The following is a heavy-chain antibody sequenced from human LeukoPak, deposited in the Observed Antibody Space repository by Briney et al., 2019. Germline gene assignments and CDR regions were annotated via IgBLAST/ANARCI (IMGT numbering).Heavy chain of an antibody. D-gene: IGHD5-12*01. J-gene: IGHJ4*02. V-gene: IGHV3-7*01. CDR3: ARGGYSFDY. CDR2: LHVDGSEK. CDR1: GFSLSGYW. Sequence: GGSLRLSCAAFGFSLSGYWMSWVRQAPGKGLEWVARLHVDGSEKYYVDSVKGRFTISRDNAKNSLYLQMNSLRVEDTAVYYCARGGYSFDYLGQGTLVTVSS.